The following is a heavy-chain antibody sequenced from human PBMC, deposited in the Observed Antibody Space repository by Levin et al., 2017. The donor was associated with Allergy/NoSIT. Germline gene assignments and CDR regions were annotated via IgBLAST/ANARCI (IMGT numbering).Heavy chain of an antibody. CDR2: IKQDRSEK. Sequence: HPGGSLRLSCAASGFTFSSHWMSWVRQAPGKGLEWVANIKQDRSEKYYVDSVKGRFTISRDNAKNSLYLQMNSLRVEDTAVYYCARGRGDYWGQGTLVTVSS. CDR1: GFTFSSHW. CDR3: ARGRGDY. V-gene: IGHV3-7*01. J-gene: IGHJ4*02.